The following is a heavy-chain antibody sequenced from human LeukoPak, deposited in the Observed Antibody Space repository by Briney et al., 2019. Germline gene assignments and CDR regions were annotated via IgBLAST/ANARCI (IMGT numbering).Heavy chain of an antibody. V-gene: IGHV3-48*01. Sequence: GGSLRLSCAASGFTFSSYAMNWVRQAPGKGLEWVSYISSSGSNIYYADSVKGRFTISRDNAKNSLYLQVNSLRAEDTAVYYCAREGFSSSWPSFDYWGQGILVTVSS. CDR2: ISSSGSNI. CDR3: AREGFSSSWPSFDY. D-gene: IGHD6-13*01. J-gene: IGHJ4*02. CDR1: GFTFSSYA.